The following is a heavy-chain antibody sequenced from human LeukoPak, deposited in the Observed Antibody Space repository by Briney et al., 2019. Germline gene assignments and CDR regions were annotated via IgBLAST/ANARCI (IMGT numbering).Heavy chain of an antibody. CDR1: GYTFTSYY. CDR2: INPSGGST. J-gene: IGHJ6*02. Sequence: GASVKVSCKASGYTFTSYYMHWVRQAPGQGLEWMGIINPSGGSTSYAQKFQGRVTMTRDTSTSTVYMELSSLRSEDTAVYYCARDPTDSSHYYYLGMDVWGQGTTVTVSS. V-gene: IGHV1-46*01. CDR3: ARDPTDSSHYYYLGMDV. D-gene: IGHD3-22*01.